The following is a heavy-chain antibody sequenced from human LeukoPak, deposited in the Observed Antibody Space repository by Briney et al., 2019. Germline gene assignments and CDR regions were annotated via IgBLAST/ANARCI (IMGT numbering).Heavy chain of an antibody. Sequence: SETLSLTCAISGASISSTNWWIWVRQPPGKGLEWIGEMHHSGRTNYNPSLKSRITISVDKSKNQVFLRLNSVAAADTALYYCARAQEGCSRASCYLEPWGQGTLVTVSS. CDR1: GASISSTNW. V-gene: IGHV4-4*02. J-gene: IGHJ5*02. CDR2: MHHSGRT. D-gene: IGHD2-2*01. CDR3: ARAQEGCSRASCYLEP.